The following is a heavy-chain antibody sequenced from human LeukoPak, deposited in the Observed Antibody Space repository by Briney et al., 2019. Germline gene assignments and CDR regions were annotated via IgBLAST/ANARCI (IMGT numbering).Heavy chain of an antibody. CDR2: IRYDGSNK. V-gene: IGHV3-30*02. J-gene: IGHJ3*02. Sequence: GGSLRLSCAASGFTFSSYGMHWVRQAPGKGLEWVAFIRYDGSNKHYADSMKGRFTISRDNSKNTLYLQMNSLRAEDTAVYYCAKKFPTNNWSVVDDAFDIWGQGTMVTVSS. CDR3: AKKFPTNNWSVVDDAFDI. D-gene: IGHD1-1*01. CDR1: GFTFSSYG.